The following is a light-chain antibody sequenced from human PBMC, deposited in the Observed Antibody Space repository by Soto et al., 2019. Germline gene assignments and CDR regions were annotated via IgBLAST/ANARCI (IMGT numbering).Light chain of an antibody. CDR1: QSVSSN. Sequence: EIVMTPSPATLSVSPGERATPSCRASQSVSSNVAWYQQIPGQTPRLLIYGASNRATGIPDRFSGSGSGTDFTLTISRLEPEDFAVYYCQQYGSSGTFGQGTKVDIK. CDR3: QQYGSSGT. J-gene: IGKJ1*01. CDR2: GAS. V-gene: IGKV3-20*01.